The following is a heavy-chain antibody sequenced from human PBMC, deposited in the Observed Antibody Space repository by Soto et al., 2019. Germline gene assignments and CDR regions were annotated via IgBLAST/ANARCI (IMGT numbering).Heavy chain of an antibody. CDR1: GGSISNSRYY. D-gene: IGHD3-22*01. J-gene: IGHJ5*02. CDR3: ARDYYDSSDYTTNWFDP. CDR2: IYHTGNT. Sequence: ETLSLTCTVSGGSISNSRYYWAWIRQPPGKGLEWIGSIYHTGNTYYNPSLRSRVTIPVDTSKNQFSLKLTSVTAADTAVYYCARDYYDSSDYTTNWFDPWGQGTLVTVSS. V-gene: IGHV4-39*01.